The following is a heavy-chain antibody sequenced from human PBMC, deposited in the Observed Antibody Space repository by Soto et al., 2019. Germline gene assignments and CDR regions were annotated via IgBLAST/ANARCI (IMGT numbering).Heavy chain of an antibody. V-gene: IGHV1-69*04. CDR2: IIPILGIA. D-gene: IGHD2-2*01. CDR1: GGTFSSYT. Sequence: ASVKVSCKASGGTFSSYTISWVRQAPGQGLEWMGRIIPILGIANYAQKFQGRVTITADKSTSTAYMELSSLRSEDTAVYYCARDRGGCSSTSCLGWFDPWGQGTLVTVSS. CDR3: ARDRGGCSSTSCLGWFDP. J-gene: IGHJ5*02.